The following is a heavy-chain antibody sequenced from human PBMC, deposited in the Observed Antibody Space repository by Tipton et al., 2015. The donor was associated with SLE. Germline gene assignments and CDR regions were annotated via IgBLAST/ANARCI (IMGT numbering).Heavy chain of an antibody. CDR3: ARDRGYTMDV. D-gene: IGHD3-16*02. CDR1: GFIFSNYY. Sequence: SLRLSCAASGFIFSNYYMSWIRQAPGKGLEWVSYISSSDNSVYYADSVKGRFTISRNNTKNSLYLEMNDLRAEDTAVYYCARDRGYTMDVWGQGTTVTVSS. CDR2: ISSSDNSV. V-gene: IGHV3-11*04. J-gene: IGHJ6*02.